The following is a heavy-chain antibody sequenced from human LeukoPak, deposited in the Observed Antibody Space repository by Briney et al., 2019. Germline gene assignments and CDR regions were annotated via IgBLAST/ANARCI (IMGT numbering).Heavy chain of an antibody. CDR1: GFTFSSYA. CDR2: ISGSGGST. D-gene: IGHD5-24*01. CDR3: AKSYEWGWLQFLTGAFDI. Sequence: PGGSLRLSCAASGFTFSSYAMRWVPPAPGKGREWGSAISGSGGSTYYADSVKGRFTISRDNSKNTLYLQMNSLRAEDTAVYYCAKSYEWGWLQFLTGAFDIWGQGTMVTVSS. V-gene: IGHV3-23*01. J-gene: IGHJ3*02.